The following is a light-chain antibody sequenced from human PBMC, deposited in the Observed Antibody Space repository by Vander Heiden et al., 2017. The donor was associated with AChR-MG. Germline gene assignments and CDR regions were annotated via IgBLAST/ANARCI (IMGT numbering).Light chain of an antibody. CDR1: QSVSSR. J-gene: IGKJ1*01. CDR3: QQYHTYSWK. CDR2: KAS. V-gene: IGKV1-5*03. Sequence: DSQMTQSPSTLSASVGDRVTITCRASQSVSSRLAWYRQKPGKAPDLLIYKASSLQSGVPSRFSGSGSGTEFTLTISRLQPDDFATYYCQQYHTYSWKFGQGTQVEVK.